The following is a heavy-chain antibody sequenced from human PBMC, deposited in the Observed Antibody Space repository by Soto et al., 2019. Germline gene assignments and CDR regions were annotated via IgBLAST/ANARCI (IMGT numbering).Heavy chain of an antibody. CDR3: ARVGGAGYSDL. J-gene: IGHJ2*01. D-gene: IGHD3-10*01. V-gene: IGHV3-7*01. Sequence: EVQLVESGGGLVQPGGSLTLSCAAFGFTFSASYMTWVRQAPGKGLEWVANINQGGSEKYYVDSLKGRLIISRDNSKNSLYLHMNRLRAEDTAVYYCARVGGAGYSDLWGRGTLVTVSS. CDR1: GFTFSASY. CDR2: INQGGSEK.